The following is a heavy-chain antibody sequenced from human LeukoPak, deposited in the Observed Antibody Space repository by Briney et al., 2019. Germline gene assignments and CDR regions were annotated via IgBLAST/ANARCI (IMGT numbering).Heavy chain of an antibody. D-gene: IGHD5-12*01. J-gene: IGHJ4*02. CDR3: ARVRRWGPSGYEGYSDY. CDR2: ISAYNGNT. V-gene: IGHV1-18*01. CDR1: GYTFTSYG. Sequence: GESLKVSCKASGYTFTSYGISWVRQAPGQGLEWMGWISAYNGNTNYAQKLQGRVTMTTDTSTSTAYMELRSLRSDDTAVYYCARVRRWGPSGYEGYSDYWGQGTLVTVSS.